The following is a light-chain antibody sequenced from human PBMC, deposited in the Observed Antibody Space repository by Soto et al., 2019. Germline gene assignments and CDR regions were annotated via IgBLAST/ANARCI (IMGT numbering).Light chain of an antibody. CDR2: DVS. J-gene: IGLJ2*01. V-gene: IGLV2-11*01. CDR1: SSDVGGYNY. Sequence: QSALTQPRSVSGSPGQSVTISCTGTSSDVGGYNYVSWYQQHPGKAPKLMIYDVSKRPSGVPDRFSGSKSGNTAYLTISGLQAEDEADYYCCSYAGSYPFVVFGGGTKLTVL. CDR3: CSYAGSYPFVV.